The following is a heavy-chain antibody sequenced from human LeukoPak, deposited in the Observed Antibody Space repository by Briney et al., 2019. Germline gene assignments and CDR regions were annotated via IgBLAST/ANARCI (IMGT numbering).Heavy chain of an antibody. Sequence: SETLSLTCTVSGGSISSGSYYWSWIRQPAGKGLEWNGRIYTSGSTSYNPSLKSRVTMSVDTSKNQFSLKLSSVTAADTAVYYCARGNWGYDYWGQGTLVTVSS. V-gene: IGHV4-61*02. CDR2: IYTSGST. D-gene: IGHD7-27*01. J-gene: IGHJ4*02. CDR1: GGSISSGSYY. CDR3: ARGNWGYDY.